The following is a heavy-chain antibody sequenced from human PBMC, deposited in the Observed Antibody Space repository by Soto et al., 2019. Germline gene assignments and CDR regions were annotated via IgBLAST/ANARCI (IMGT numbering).Heavy chain of an antibody. CDR3: ARRRPAWLRSNWFDP. Sequence: SETLSLTCAVYGGSFSGYYWSWIRQPPGKGLEWIGEINHSGSTNYNPSLKSRVTISVDTSKNQFSLKLSSVTAADTAVYYCARRRPAWLRSNWFDPWGQGTLVTVSS. CDR2: INHSGST. D-gene: IGHD5-12*01. CDR1: GGSFSGYY. V-gene: IGHV4-34*01. J-gene: IGHJ5*02.